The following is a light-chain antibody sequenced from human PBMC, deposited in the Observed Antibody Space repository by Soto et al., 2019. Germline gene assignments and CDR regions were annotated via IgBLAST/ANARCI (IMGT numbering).Light chain of an antibody. V-gene: IGKV1-39*01. CDR1: QNIFTS. Sequence: DIQMTQSPSSLSASVGDSVTITCRASQNIFTSLNWLQQKRGRAPKVLISSASTLQSGVPSRFSGSGSGTDFTLTIGSLQPDDYATYCCQQNYSPFVSFGGGTTVEI. CDR2: SAS. CDR3: QQNYSPFVS. J-gene: IGKJ4*01.